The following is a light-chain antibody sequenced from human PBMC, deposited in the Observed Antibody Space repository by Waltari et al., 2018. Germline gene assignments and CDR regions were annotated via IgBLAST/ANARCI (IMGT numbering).Light chain of an antibody. V-gene: IGLV3-25*03. J-gene: IGLJ1*01. CDR2: KDT. CDR3: QSADSTSTYYV. CDR1: AWTEQY. Sequence: SSDLAQPPSVSVSPGQTARITCSGDAWTEQYASGYQQKPGQAPVLVIYKDTERPSGIPERFSGSNSGTTVTLTISGVQAEDEADYYCQSADSTSTYYVFGSGTKVTVL.